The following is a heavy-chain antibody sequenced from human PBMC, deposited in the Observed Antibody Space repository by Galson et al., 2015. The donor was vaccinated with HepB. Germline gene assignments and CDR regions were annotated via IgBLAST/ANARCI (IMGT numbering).Heavy chain of an antibody. J-gene: IGHJ5*02. CDR1: GYTSTSYG. CDR2: ISAYNGNT. CDR3: ARDGQDIVVVPAAGGGISNWFDP. V-gene: IGHV1-18*04. Sequence: SVKVSCKASGYTSTSYGISWVRQAPGQGLEWMGWISAYNGNTNYAQKLQGRVTMTTDTSTSTAYMELRSLRSDDTAVYYCARDGQDIVVVPAAGGGISNWFDPWGQGTLVTVSS. D-gene: IGHD2-2*01.